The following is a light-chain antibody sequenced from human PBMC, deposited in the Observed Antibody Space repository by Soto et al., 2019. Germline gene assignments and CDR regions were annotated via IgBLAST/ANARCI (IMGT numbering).Light chain of an antibody. CDR2: EVS. CDR1: SSDIGGYKY. V-gene: IGLV2-14*01. Sequence: QSALTQPASVSGSLGQSITISCTGTSSDIGGYKYVSWYQQHPGKAPKLIIFEVSNRPSGVSDRFSGSNSGNTASLTISGLQAEDGADYYCTSYSRYRVLVFGGGTKGTVL. J-gene: IGLJ3*02. CDR3: TSYSRYRVLV.